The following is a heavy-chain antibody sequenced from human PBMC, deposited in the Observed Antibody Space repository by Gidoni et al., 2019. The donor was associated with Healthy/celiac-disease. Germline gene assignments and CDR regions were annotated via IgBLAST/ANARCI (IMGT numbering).Heavy chain of an antibody. CDR2: IKQGGSDK. J-gene: IGHJ4*02. Sequence: EVQLVESGGGLVQPGGSLRLHCSASGFTFSSSWMSWVRQAPGKGLEWVANIKQGGSDKYYVDSVKGRFTISRDNAKNSLYLQMNSLRAEDTAVYYCARDRRNYYGSGSYLDYWGQGTLVTVSS. D-gene: IGHD3-10*01. CDR1: GFTFSSSW. CDR3: ARDRRNYYGSGSYLDY. V-gene: IGHV3-7*04.